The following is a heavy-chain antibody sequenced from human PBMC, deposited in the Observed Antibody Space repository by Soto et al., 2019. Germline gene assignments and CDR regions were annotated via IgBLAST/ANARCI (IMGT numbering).Heavy chain of an antibody. CDR3: ARDGRTYYYDSSGYYPDAFDI. D-gene: IGHD3-22*01. CDR2: IIPIFGTA. CDR1: GGTFSSYA. Sequence: QVQLVQSGAEVKKPGSSVKVSCKASGGTFSSYAISWVRQAPGQGLEWMGGIIPIFGTANYAQKFQGRVMITADESTSTAYMELSSLRSEDTAVYYCARDGRTYYYDSSGYYPDAFDIWGQGTMVTVSS. V-gene: IGHV1-69*12. J-gene: IGHJ3*02.